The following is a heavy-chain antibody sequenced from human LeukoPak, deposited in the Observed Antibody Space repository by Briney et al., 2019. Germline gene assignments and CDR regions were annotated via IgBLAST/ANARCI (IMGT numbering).Heavy chain of an antibody. CDR1: GGSISSYY. Sequence: PSETLSLTCTVSGGSISSYYWSWIRQPAGKGLEWIGRIHTSGSSNYNPSLKSRVTMSVDTSKSQFSLKLTSVTATDTAVYYCARVSSRYSSSSFDYWGQGTLVTVSS. V-gene: IGHV4-4*07. J-gene: IGHJ4*02. CDR2: IHTSGSS. D-gene: IGHD6-13*01. CDR3: ARVSSRYSSSSFDY.